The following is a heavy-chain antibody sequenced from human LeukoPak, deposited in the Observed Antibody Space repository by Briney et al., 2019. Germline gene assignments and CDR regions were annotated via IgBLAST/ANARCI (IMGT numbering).Heavy chain of an antibody. D-gene: IGHD3-22*01. V-gene: IGHV3-23*01. J-gene: IGHJ4*02. Sequence: GGSLCLSCAASGFTFSSYAMSWVRQAPGKGLEWVSAISGSGGSTYYADSVKGRFTISRDNSKNTLYLQMNSLRAEDTAVYYCAKVRIGTDSSGYYYPLYYWGQGTLVTVSS. CDR1: GFTFSSYA. CDR2: ISGSGGST. CDR3: AKVRIGTDSSGYYYPLYY.